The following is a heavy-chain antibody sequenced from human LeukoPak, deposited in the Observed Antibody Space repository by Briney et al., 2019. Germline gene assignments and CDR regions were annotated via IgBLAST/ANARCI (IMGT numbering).Heavy chain of an antibody. D-gene: IGHD1-14*01. CDR2: IKQDGSEK. CDR1: GLTFSSYW. J-gene: IGHJ4*02. Sequence: GGSLRLSCAASGLTFSSYWMSWVRQAPGKGLEWVANIKQDGSEKYYVDSVKGRFTISRDNAKNSLYLQMNSLRAEDTAVYYCARDFSLNRRSTTRHDYWGQGTLVTVSS. CDR3: ARDFSLNRRSTTRHDY. V-gene: IGHV3-7*01.